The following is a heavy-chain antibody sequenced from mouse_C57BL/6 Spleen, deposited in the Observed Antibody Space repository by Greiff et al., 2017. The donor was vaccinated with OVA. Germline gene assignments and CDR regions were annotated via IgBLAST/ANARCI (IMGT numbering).Heavy chain of an antibody. CDR2: ISSGSSTI. J-gene: IGHJ2*01. CDR3: AINLYFDY. CDR1: GFPFSDYG. Sequence: VQVEESGGGFVKPGGSLKLSRAASGFPFSDYGMHWVRQAPETGLEWVAYISSGSSTIYYADTVKGRFTISRDNAKNTLFLQMTSLRSEDTALDYCAINLYFDYWGQGTTLTVSS. V-gene: IGHV5-17*01.